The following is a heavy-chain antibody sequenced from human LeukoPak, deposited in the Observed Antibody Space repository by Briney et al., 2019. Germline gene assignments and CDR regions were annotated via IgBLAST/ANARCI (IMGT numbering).Heavy chain of an antibody. V-gene: IGHV3-49*04. CDR1: GFTFGDYV. Sequence: GRSLRLSCRCSGFTFGDYVMTWVRQAPGKGLEWVGFIRSKVYGGTTEYAASVKGRFIISRDDSKSIAYLQMNSLETEDTAVYYCTRGYGGFDYWGQGTLVTVSS. J-gene: IGHJ4*02. CDR2: IRSKVYGGTT. D-gene: IGHD4-23*01. CDR3: TRGYGGFDY.